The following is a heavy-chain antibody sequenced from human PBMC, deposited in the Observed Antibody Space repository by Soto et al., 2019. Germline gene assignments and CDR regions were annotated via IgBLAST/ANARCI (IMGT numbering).Heavy chain of an antibody. V-gene: IGHV3-74*01. CDR1: GFTFSSYW. CDR3: ARVSSIAAAGISD. J-gene: IGHJ4*02. D-gene: IGHD6-13*01. CDR2: INSDGSST. Sequence: VGSLRLSCAASGFTFSSYWMHWVRQAPGKGLVWVSRINSDGSSTSYADSVKGRFTISRDNAKNTLYLQMNSLRAEDTAVYYCARVSSIAAAGISDWGQGTLVTVSS.